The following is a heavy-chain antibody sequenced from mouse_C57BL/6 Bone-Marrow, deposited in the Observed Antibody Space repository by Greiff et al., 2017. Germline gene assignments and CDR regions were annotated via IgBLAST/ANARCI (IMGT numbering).Heavy chain of an antibody. Sequence: QVQLKESGPELVKPGASVKISCKASGYAFSSSWMNWVKQRPGKGLEWIGRIYPGDGDTNYNGKFKGKATLTADKSSSTAYMQLSSLTSEDSAVYFCARGAYYSNPGYFDVWGTGTTVTVSS. CDR1: GYAFSSSW. J-gene: IGHJ1*03. CDR2: IYPGDGDT. D-gene: IGHD2-5*01. V-gene: IGHV1-82*01. CDR3: ARGAYYSNPGYFDV.